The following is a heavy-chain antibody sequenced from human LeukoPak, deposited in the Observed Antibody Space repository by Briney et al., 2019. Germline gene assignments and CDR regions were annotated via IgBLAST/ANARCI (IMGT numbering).Heavy chain of an antibody. CDR1: GFTFSRKT. D-gene: IGHD6-19*01. J-gene: IGHJ6*02. CDR2: ISSDGGTI. Sequence: GGSLRLSCAASGFTFSRKTMNWVRQAPGKGLEWVSYISSDGGTIYYADSVRGRFTISRDNAKNSLYLQMNSLRDEDTAVYYCARDNGVTSGWYAGRIDYYYGMDVWGQGTTVTVSS. V-gene: IGHV3-48*02. CDR3: ARDNGVTSGWYAGRIDYYYGMDV.